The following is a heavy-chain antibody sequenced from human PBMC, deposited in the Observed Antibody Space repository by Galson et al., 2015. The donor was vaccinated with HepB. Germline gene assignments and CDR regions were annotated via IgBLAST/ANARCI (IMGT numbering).Heavy chain of an antibody. CDR2: INPNSGGT. Sequence: SVKVSCTASGYTFTGYSMHWVRQAPGQGLEWMGWINPNSGGTNYAQKFQGWVTMTRDTSNSTAYMELSRLRSDDTAVYYCARSELLWFGESSGDFAYWGQGTLVTVSS. CDR3: ARSELLWFGESSGDFAY. J-gene: IGHJ4*02. V-gene: IGHV1-2*04. D-gene: IGHD3-10*01. CDR1: GYTFTGYS.